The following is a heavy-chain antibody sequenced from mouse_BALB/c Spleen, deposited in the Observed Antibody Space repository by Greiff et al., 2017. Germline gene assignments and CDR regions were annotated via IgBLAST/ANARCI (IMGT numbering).Heavy chain of an antibody. J-gene: IGHJ4*01. CDR2: IWAGGST. CDR1: GFSLTSYG. Sequence: VKLMESGPGLVAPSQSLSITCTVSGFSLTSYGVHWVRQPPGKGLEWLGVIWAGGSTNYNSALMSRLSISKDNSKSQVFLKMNSLQTDDTAMYYCARGGNYENAMDYWGQGTSVTVSS. V-gene: IGHV2-9*02. CDR3: ARGGNYENAMDY. D-gene: IGHD2-1*01.